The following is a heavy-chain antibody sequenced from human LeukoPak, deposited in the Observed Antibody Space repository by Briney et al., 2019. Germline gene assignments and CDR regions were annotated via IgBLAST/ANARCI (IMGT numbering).Heavy chain of an antibody. Sequence: ASVKVSCKASGYTFTSYGISWVRQAPGQGLEWMGWISGYNGHTHYAQNLQGRVTMTTDTSTSTSYMELRSLRSDDTAVYYCARARNYYDNSGYYYEGDAFDIWGQGTMVTVSS. V-gene: IGHV1-18*01. CDR2: ISGYNGHT. CDR3: ARARNYYDNSGYYYEGDAFDI. J-gene: IGHJ3*02. D-gene: IGHD3-22*01. CDR1: GYTFTSYG.